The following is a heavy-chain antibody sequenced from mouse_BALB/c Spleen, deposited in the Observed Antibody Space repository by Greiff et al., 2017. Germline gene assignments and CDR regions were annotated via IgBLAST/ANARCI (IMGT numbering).Heavy chain of an antibody. J-gene: IGHJ3*01. CDR3: TTYDVSSYAWFAY. CDR2: IYPGNSDT. CDR1: GYSFTSYW. V-gene: IGHV1-5*01. D-gene: IGHD1-1*01. Sequence: VQLQQSGTVLARPGASVKMSCKASGYSFTSYWMHWVKQRPGQGLEWIGAIYPGNSDTSYNQKFKGKAKLTAVTSASTAYMELSSLTNEDSAVYYCTTYDVSSYAWFAYWGQGTLVTVSA.